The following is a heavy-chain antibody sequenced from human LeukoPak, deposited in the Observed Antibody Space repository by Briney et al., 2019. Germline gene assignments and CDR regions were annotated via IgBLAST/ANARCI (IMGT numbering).Heavy chain of an antibody. J-gene: IGHJ4*02. CDR1: GFTFSSYE. D-gene: IGHD3-3*01. CDR2: ISSSGSTI. V-gene: IGHV3-48*03. CDR3: ARSARLMKGVVEVTALDD. Sequence: PGGSLRLSCAASGFTFSSYEMNWVRQAPGKGLEWVSYISSSGSTIYYADSVKGRFTIARDSAKNSVYLEMNSLRADDTAVYYCARSARLMKGVVEVTALDDWGQGTLVTVSS.